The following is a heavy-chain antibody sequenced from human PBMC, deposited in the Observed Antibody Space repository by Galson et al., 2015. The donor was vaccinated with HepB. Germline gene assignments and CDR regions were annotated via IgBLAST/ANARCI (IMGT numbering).Heavy chain of an antibody. D-gene: IGHD3-16*01. CDR3: ARFMLAAGRALEN. CDR2: IKTDGSEK. Sequence: SLRLSCATSGLTFSSFWMTWVRQAPGKGLEWVANIKTDGSEKYYADSVKGRFTISRDNAEKSVYLQMNSLRVEDTAVYFCARFMLAAGRALENWGQGTLVTVSS. J-gene: IGHJ4*02. CDR1: GLTFSSFW. V-gene: IGHV3-7*03.